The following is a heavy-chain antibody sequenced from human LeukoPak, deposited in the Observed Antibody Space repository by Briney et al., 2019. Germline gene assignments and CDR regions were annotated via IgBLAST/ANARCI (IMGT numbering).Heavy chain of an antibody. V-gene: IGHV4-39*07. CDR3: ARSDGYGLVGI. CDR2: IYSSGST. J-gene: IGHJ3*02. Sequence: SETLSLTCTVSGGSISSGSYYWSWLRQPAGKGLEWIGSIYSSGSTYYTPSLKSRVIILFDTAKDHFSLNLSSVTAADTAVYYCARSDGYGLVGIWGQGTMVTVSS. CDR1: GGSISSGSYY. D-gene: IGHD3-22*01.